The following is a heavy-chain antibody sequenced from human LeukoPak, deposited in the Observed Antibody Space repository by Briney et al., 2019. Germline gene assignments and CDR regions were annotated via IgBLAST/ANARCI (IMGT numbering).Heavy chain of an antibody. CDR2: HHTSGST. CDR3: ARDFGYGDYFFDD. J-gene: IGHJ4*02. V-gene: IGHV4-4*07. CDR1: GGSFSGYY. Sequence: SETLSLTCAVYGGSFSGYYWSWIRQPAGEGLEWIGRHHTSGSTHYNPSLKSRLTMSVDTSKNQFSLKLSSVTAADTAVYYCARDFGYGDYFFDDWGQGTLVTVSS. D-gene: IGHD4-17*01.